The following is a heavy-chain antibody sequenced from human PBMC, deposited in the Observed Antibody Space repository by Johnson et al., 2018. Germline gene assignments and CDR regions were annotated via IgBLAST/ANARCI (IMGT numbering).Heavy chain of an antibody. CDR2: VSYDGTNK. Sequence: VQLVESGGGVVQXGRSLRLXCAASGFTFNTYLMHWVRQAPGKGLEWVAIVSYDGTNKYYADSVKDRFTISRDNSKNTVYLQMNSLRAEDTAVYYCARDNPYMDVWGKGTTVTVSS. D-gene: IGHD1-14*01. V-gene: IGHV3-30-3*01. CDR1: GFTFNTYL. J-gene: IGHJ6*03. CDR3: ARDNPYMDV.